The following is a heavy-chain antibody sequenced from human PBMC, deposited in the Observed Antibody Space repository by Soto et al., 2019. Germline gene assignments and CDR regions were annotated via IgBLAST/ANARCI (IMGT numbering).Heavy chain of an antibody. D-gene: IGHD3-10*01. CDR3: ARFLGGAGSYYDGQNYNYYNGMDV. J-gene: IGHJ6*02. CDR2: IIPVFGTA. V-gene: IGHV1-69*13. CDR1: GGPYNSFA. Sequence: VASVKVSCKASGGPYNSFAISWVRQAPGQGLEWIGGIIPVFGTATYAQKFKGRVTITAEESTSTAYMELSSLTSEDTAVYYCARFLGGAGSYYDGQNYNYYNGMDVWGQGTTVTVS.